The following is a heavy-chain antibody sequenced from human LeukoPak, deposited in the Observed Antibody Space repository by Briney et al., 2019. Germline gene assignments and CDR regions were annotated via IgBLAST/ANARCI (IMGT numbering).Heavy chain of an antibody. V-gene: IGHV1-2*02. CDR1: GYTFTGCY. CDR2: INPNSGGT. Sequence: VASVKVSCKASGYTFTGCYMHWVRQAPGQGLEWMGWINPNSGGTNYAQKFQGRVTVTRDTSITTVYMELSILRSDDTAVYYCARESSASFDYWGQGTLVTVSS. D-gene: IGHD6-25*01. CDR3: ARESSASFDY. J-gene: IGHJ4*02.